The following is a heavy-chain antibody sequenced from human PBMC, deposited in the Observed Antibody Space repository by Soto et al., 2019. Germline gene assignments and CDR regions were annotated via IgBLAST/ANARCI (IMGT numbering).Heavy chain of an antibody. Sequence: SETLSLTCTVSGGSITTYFWTWIRQPPGEGLEWIGYIYYSGSTYYNPSLKSRVTISIDTPKNQLSLRLTSVTAADTAVYYCARRECSSASCYQSNWFDPWGQGTLVTVSS. CDR3: ARRECSSASCYQSNWFDP. V-gene: IGHV4-59*12. D-gene: IGHD2-2*01. J-gene: IGHJ5*02. CDR2: IYYSGST. CDR1: GGSITTYF.